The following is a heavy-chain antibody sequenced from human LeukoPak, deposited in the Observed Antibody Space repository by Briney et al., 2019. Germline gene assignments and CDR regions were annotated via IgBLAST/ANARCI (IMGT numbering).Heavy chain of an antibody. D-gene: IGHD1-26*01. V-gene: IGHV3-7*03. CDR3: ARSGSYYRISDY. CDR1: GFSFSNYW. CDR2: MKENGAEI. J-gene: IGHJ4*02. Sequence: GGSLRLSCTASGFSFSNYWMSWVRQAPGKGLEWVANMKENGAEIYYVDSVKGRFTISRDNAKNSLFLQMGSLTAEDTAVYYCARSGSYYRISDYWGQGTLVTVSS.